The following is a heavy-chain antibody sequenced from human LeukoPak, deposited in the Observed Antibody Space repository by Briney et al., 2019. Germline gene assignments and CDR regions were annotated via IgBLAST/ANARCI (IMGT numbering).Heavy chain of an antibody. D-gene: IGHD4-23*01. CDR2: INPNSGGT. V-gene: IGHV1-2*02. Sequence: GSSVKVSCKASGYTFTGYYMHWVRQAPGQGLEWMGWINPNSGGTNYAQKFQGRVTMTRDTSISTAYMELSRLRSDDTAVYYCARLDGGNPAGTDYWGQGTLGTVSS. CDR3: ARLDGGNPAGTDY. CDR1: GYTFTGYY. J-gene: IGHJ4*02.